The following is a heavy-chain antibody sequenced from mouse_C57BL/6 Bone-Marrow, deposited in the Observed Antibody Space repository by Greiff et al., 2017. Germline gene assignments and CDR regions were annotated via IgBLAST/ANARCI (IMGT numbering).Heavy chain of an antibody. V-gene: IGHV1-7*01. J-gene: IGHJ2*01. CDR3: AREDYYGSRICDY. CDR1: GYTFTSYW. D-gene: IGHD1-1*01. CDR2: INPSSGYT. Sequence: QVQLQQSGAELAKPGASVKLSCKASGYTFTSYWMHWVKQRPGQGLEWIGYINPSSGYTKYNQKFKDTATLTADKSSSTAYMQLSSLTYEDSAVYYCAREDYYGSRICDYWGQGTTLTVSS.